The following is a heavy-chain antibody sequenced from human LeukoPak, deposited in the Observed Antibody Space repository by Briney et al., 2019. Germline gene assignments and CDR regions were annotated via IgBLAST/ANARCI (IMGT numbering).Heavy chain of an antibody. D-gene: IGHD4-17*01. CDR2: IKQDGSQE. CDR1: GFTFSTYW. Sequence: GGSLRLSCAASGFTFSTYWMSWVRQAPGKGLEWVANIKQDGSQEYYVDSVKGRFTISRDNAKNSLYLQMNSLRVEDTAVYYCVREEYGDHMWWWGQGTPVTVSS. J-gene: IGHJ4*02. CDR3: VREEYGDHMWW. V-gene: IGHV3-7*01.